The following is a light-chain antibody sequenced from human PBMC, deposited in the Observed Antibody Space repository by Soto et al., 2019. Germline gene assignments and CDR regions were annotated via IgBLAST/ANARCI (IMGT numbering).Light chain of an antibody. V-gene: IGLV2-14*01. Sequence: QSVLTQPASVSGSPGQSITISCTGTSSDVGGYNYVSWYQQHPGKAPKLMIYDVSNRPSGVSNRFSGSKSGNTASLTISGLQAEDEADYYCSSYTSSSLGFGNGTKVTVL. J-gene: IGLJ1*01. CDR1: SSDVGGYNY. CDR3: SSYTSSSLG. CDR2: DVS.